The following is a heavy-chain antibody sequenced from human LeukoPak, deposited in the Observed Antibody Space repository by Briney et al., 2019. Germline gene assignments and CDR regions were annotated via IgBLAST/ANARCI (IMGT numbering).Heavy chain of an antibody. J-gene: IGHJ4*02. V-gene: IGHV4-38-2*02. CDR1: GYSISSGYY. CDR2: IYHSGST. Sequence: PSETLSLTCTVSGYSISSGYYWGWIRQPPGKGLEWIGSIYHSGSTYYNPSLKSRVAISVDTSKNQFSLKLSSVTAADTAVYYCAKSSYSIFDYWGQGTLVTVSS. CDR3: AKSSYSIFDY. D-gene: IGHD5-18*01.